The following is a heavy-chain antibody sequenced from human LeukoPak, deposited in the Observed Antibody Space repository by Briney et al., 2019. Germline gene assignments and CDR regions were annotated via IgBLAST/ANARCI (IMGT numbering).Heavy chain of an antibody. CDR3: ARTVPGYFFDS. CDR2: IKQDGSEK. J-gene: IGHJ4*02. D-gene: IGHD3-10*01. Sequence: PGGSLRLSCAASGFTFSSYWMSWVRQAPGKGLEWVANIKQDGSEKYYVDSVKGRFTISRDSAKNTLYLQMNSLRAEDTAVYYCARTVPGYFFDSWGQGTLVTVSS. V-gene: IGHV3-7*01. CDR1: GFTFSSYW.